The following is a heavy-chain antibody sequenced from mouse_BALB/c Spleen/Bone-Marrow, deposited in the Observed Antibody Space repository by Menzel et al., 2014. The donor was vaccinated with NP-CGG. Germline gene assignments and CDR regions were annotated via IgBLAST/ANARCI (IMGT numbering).Heavy chain of an antibody. D-gene: IGHD2-2*01. Sequence: HLVESGGGLVKPGGSLKLSCAASGFTFSSYGMSWVRQTPEKRLEWVASISGGGSTYYPDNVKGRFTISRDNARNIQYLQMSGLRSEDTAMYYLARKGWLRLDFCGQGTTLPVSS. CDR2: ISGGGST. CDR1: GFTFSSYG. V-gene: IGHV5-6-5*01. J-gene: IGHJ2*01. CDR3: ARKGWLRLDF.